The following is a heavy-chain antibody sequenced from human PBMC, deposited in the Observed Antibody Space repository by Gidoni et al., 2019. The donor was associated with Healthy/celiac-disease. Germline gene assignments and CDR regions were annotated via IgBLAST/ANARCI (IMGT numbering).Heavy chain of an antibody. Sequence: QVQLVQSGAEVKKPGSSVKVSCKASGGTFSSYAISWVRQAPGQGLEWMGGIIPIFGTANYAQKFQGRVTITADESTSTAYMELSSLRSEDTAVYYCATTRPEYSSSGPYFDYWGQGTLVTVSS. V-gene: IGHV1-69*01. D-gene: IGHD6-6*01. CDR3: ATTRPEYSSSGPYFDY. CDR1: GGTFSSYA. CDR2: IIPIFGTA. J-gene: IGHJ4*02.